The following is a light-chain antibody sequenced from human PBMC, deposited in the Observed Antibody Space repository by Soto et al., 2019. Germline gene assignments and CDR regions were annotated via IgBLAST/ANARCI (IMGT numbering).Light chain of an antibody. CDR1: QSISSW. Sequence: DIQMTQSPSTLSASVGDRVTITCRASQSISSWLAWYQQKPGKAPNLLIYKASSLESGVPSRFSGSGSGTEFTLTISSLQPDDFATDSCQQYNSYPLTFGGGTKVEIK. CDR3: QQYNSYPLT. J-gene: IGKJ4*01. CDR2: KAS. V-gene: IGKV1-5*03.